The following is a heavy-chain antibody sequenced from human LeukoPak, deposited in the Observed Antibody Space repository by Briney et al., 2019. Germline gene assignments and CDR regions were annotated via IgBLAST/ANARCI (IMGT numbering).Heavy chain of an antibody. D-gene: IGHD3-10*01. CDR3: AREGGLLWFGELMPFDY. CDR2: INPSGGST. Sequence: GASVKVSCKASGYTFTSFYMNWVRQAPGQRLEWMGKINPSGGSTTYAQKFQGRVTMTRDTSTSTVYMELSSLRFEDTAVYYCAREGGLLWFGELMPFDYWGQGTLVTVSS. CDR1: GYTFTSFY. V-gene: IGHV1-46*01. J-gene: IGHJ4*02.